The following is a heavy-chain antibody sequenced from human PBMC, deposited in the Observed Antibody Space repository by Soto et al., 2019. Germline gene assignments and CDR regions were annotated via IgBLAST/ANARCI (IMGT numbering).Heavy chain of an antibody. CDR3: AKDRISFFGVVIPYLFYP. J-gene: IGHJ5*02. Sequence: GGSLRLSCAASGFTFSSYAISWVRQAPGKGLEWVSAISGSGGSTYYADSVKGRFTMSRDNSKNTLYLQMNSLRGEDTAVYYCAKDRISFFGVVIPYLFYPSGQGTSVTVSS. CDR1: GFTFSSYA. V-gene: IGHV3-23*01. D-gene: IGHD3-3*01. CDR2: ISGSGGST.